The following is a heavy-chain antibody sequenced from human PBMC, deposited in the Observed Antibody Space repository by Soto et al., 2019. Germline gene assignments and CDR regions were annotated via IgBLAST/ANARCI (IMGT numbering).Heavy chain of an antibody. Sequence: PSETLSLTCTVSGGSISSYYWSWIRQPPGKGLEWIGYIYYSGSTNYNPSLKSRVTISVDTSKNQFSLKLSSVTAADTAVYYCARDNAPRSYYDFWSGYTNWFDPWGQGTRVTVSS. D-gene: IGHD3-3*01. V-gene: IGHV4-59*01. CDR2: IYYSGST. CDR3: ARDNAPRSYYDFWSGYTNWFDP. CDR1: GGSISSYY. J-gene: IGHJ5*02.